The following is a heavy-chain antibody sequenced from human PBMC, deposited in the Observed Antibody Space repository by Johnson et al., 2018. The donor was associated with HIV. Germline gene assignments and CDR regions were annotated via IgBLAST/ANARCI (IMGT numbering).Heavy chain of an antibody. CDR1: GFTVSSNY. J-gene: IGHJ3*02. CDR2: IYSGGST. Sequence: VQLVESGGGLVQPGGSLRLSCAASGFTVSSNYMSWVRQAPGKGLEWVSVIYSGGSTNYADSVKGRFTISRDNSKNTLYLQMNSLRAEDTAVYYCAKFIYYTSTSARSHDGFDIWGQGTMVTVSS. V-gene: IGHV3-66*01. D-gene: IGHD1-26*01. CDR3: AKFIYYTSTSARSHDGFDI.